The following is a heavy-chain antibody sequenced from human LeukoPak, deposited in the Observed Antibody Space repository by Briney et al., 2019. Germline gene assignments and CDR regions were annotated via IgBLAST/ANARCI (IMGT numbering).Heavy chain of an antibody. V-gene: IGHV3-74*01. CDR2: INSDGSST. Sequence: GGSLRLSCAASGFTFSSYWMHWVRQAPGKGLVWVSRINSDGSSTSYADSVKGRFTISRDNAKNTLYLQMNSLRAEDTAVFYCVEGGYNSGWSAYWGQGTLVTVSS. J-gene: IGHJ4*02. CDR1: GFTFSSYW. CDR3: VEGGYNSGWSAY. D-gene: IGHD6-19*01.